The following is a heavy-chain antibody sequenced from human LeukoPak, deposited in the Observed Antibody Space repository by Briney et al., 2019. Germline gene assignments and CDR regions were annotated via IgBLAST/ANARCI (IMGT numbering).Heavy chain of an antibody. D-gene: IGHD4-17*01. CDR3: TTDREDDYGDYGVYY. Sequence: GGSLRLSRAASGLTFSNAWMSWVRQAPGKGLEWVGRIKSKTDGGTTDYAAPVKGRFTIPRDDSKNTLYLQMNSLKTEDTAVYYCTTDREDDYGDYGVYYWGQGTLVTVSS. CDR1: GLTFSNAW. CDR2: IKSKTDGGTT. J-gene: IGHJ4*02. V-gene: IGHV3-15*01.